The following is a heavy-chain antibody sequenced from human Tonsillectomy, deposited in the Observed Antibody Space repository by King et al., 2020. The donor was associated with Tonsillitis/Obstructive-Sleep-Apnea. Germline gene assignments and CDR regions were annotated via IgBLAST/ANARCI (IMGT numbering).Heavy chain of an antibody. CDR1: GYSFTTYW. J-gene: IGHJ3*02. CDR3: ARLTDDAFHI. CDR2: INPSDSYT. D-gene: IGHD2-21*02. Sequence: VQLVESGAEVKKPGESLRISCKGSGYSFTTYWITWVRQLPGKGLEWMGRINPSDSYTNYSPSFQGHVTISADKSISTAYLQWSSLKASDTAMYYCARLTDDAFHIWGQGTMVTVSS. V-gene: IGHV5-10-1*01.